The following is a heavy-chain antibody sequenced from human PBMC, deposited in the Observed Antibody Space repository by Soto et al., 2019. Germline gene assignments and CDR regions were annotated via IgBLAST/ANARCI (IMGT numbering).Heavy chain of an antibody. CDR3: AKERDGSSWSSAESLQY. D-gene: IGHD6-13*01. CDR1: GYIFINYV. V-gene: IGHV1-18*01. J-gene: IGHJ1*01. Sequence: ASVKVSCKASGYIFINYVISLLLQAPVQVLEWMGWISTYNANTYYAQKFQGRVTMTTDTSTSTAYMELRSLRSDDTAVFYCAKERDGSSWSSAESLQYWGQGTLVTVSS. CDR2: ISTYNANT.